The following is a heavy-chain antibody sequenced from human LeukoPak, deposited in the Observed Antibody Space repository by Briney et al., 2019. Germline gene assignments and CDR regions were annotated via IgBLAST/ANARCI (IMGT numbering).Heavy chain of an antibody. V-gene: IGHV3-23*01. Sequence: GGSLRLPCAASGFTFSSYAMSWVRQAPGKGLEWVSAISGSGGSTYYADSVEGRFTISRDNSKNTLYLQMNSLRAEDTAVYYCAKDHLPYCSGGSCYPIGYWGQGTLVTVSS. D-gene: IGHD2-15*01. J-gene: IGHJ4*02. CDR1: GFTFSSYA. CDR2: ISGSGGST. CDR3: AKDHLPYCSGGSCYPIGY.